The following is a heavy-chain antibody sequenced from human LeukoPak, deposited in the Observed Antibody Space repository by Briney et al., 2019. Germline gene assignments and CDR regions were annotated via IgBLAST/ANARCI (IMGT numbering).Heavy chain of an antibody. J-gene: IGHJ6*02. V-gene: IGHV4-34*01. Sequence: PSETLSLTCAVYGGSFSGYYWSWIRQPPGKGLEWIGEINHSGSTNYNPSLKSRVTISVDTSKNQFSLKLSSVTAADTAVYYCARGSAVAGYYYYGMDVWGQGTTVTVSS. CDR1: GGSFSGYY. CDR3: ARGSAVAGYYYYGMDV. D-gene: IGHD6-19*01. CDR2: INHSGST.